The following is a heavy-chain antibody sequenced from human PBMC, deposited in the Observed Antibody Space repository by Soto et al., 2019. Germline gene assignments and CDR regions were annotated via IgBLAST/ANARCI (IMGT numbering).Heavy chain of an antibody. CDR1: GGSISNYY. CDR3: ARDSGYNYGYFRWFDP. Sequence: XXTLSLPFTVSGGSISNYYWSWILQPPGKGLEWIGHIFYTGNTNYNPALESRVTISVDTSKNQFSLKLSSVTAADTAFYYCARDSGYNYGYFRWFDPWGQGTLVTVSS. J-gene: IGHJ5*02. CDR2: IFYTGNT. D-gene: IGHD5-18*01. V-gene: IGHV4-59*01.